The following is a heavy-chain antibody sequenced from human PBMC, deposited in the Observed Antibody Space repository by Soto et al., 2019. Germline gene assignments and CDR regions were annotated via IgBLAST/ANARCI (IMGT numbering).Heavy chain of an antibody. Sequence: GGSLRLSCAASGYTFSSYSMNWVRQAPGKGLEWVSSISSGSSYIYYADSVKGRFTISRDNAKNSLYLQMNSLRAEDTAVYYCARENSSSSFDAFDIWGQGTMVTVSS. J-gene: IGHJ3*02. V-gene: IGHV3-21*01. CDR2: ISSGSSYI. CDR3: ARENSSSSFDAFDI. CDR1: GYTFSSYS. D-gene: IGHD6-6*01.